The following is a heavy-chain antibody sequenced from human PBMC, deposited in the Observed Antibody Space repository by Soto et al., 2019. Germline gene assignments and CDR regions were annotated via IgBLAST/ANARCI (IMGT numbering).Heavy chain of an antibody. CDR1: GYTFTSYD. D-gene: IGHD3-3*01. J-gene: IGHJ4*02. CDR3: EREKSGYYDY. Sequence: QVQLVQSGAEVKKPGASVKVSCKASGYTFTSYDINWVRQATGQGLEWMGWMNPNSGNTGYAQKFQGKVTMTRSTSISTAYMELSSLRSEETAVYYSEREKSGYYDYWGQGTLVTVSS. V-gene: IGHV1-8*01. CDR2: MNPNSGNT.